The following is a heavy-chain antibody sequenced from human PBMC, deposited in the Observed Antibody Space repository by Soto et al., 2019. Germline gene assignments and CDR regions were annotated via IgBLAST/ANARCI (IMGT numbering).Heavy chain of an antibody. D-gene: IGHD2-15*01. J-gene: IGHJ4*02. CDR1: GGAIRSGGYS. Sequence: QLQLQESGSGLVKPSQTLSLTCAVSGGAIRSGGYSWSWIRQPPGKGLEWIGYIYHSGSTYYNPSLMSRVTRPVDRFKNQFSRKLSSVTAADTAVYYCAAGGVLPRYYWGQGTMVTVSS. CDR3: AAGGVLPRYY. CDR2: IYHSGST. V-gene: IGHV4-30-2*01.